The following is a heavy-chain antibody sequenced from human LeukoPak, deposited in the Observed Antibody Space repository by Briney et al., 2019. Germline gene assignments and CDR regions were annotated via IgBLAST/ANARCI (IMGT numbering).Heavy chain of an antibody. Sequence: GGSLRLSCAASGFTFSSYEMNWVRQAPGKGLEWVSYISSSGSTIYYADSVKGRFTISRETAKNSLYLQMSSLRAADTAVYYCARVSTSGYDIWGRGTMVTVSS. J-gene: IGHJ3*02. CDR1: GFTFSSYE. D-gene: IGHD2-2*01. CDR3: ARVSTSGYDI. V-gene: IGHV3-48*03. CDR2: ISSSGSTI.